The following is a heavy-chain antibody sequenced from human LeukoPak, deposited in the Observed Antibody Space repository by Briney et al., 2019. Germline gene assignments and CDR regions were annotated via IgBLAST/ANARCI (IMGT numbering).Heavy chain of an antibody. CDR2: ISGDSSRI. D-gene: IGHD4/OR15-4a*01. Sequence: GGSLRLSCAASGFTFSSYAMSWVRQAPGKGLEWVSSISGDSSRIYYTDSVKGRFIISRDRARDSLYLQMNSLRVDDTATHYCARGFNYGADYWGQGTLVTVSS. CDR1: GFTFSSYA. J-gene: IGHJ4*02. CDR3: ARGFNYGADY. V-gene: IGHV3-48*01.